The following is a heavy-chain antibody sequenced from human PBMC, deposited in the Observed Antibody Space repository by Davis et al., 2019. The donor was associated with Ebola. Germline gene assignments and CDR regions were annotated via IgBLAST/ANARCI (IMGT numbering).Heavy chain of an antibody. J-gene: IGHJ4*02. Sequence: HSQTLSLTCAISGDRVSTKSTGWNWIRQSPSRGLEWLGRTYYNSKWFHDYAPSVKTRITINADTSKNLFSLQLSSVTPEDTAVYYCASGWLRTYFDYWGQGALVTVSS. CDR1: GDRVSTKSTG. CDR3: ASGWLRTYFDY. CDR2: TYYNSKWFH. V-gene: IGHV6-1*01. D-gene: IGHD5-12*01.